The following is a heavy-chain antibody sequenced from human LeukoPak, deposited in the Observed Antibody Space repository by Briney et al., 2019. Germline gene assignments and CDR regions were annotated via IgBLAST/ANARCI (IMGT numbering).Heavy chain of an antibody. CDR1: GYGFTSYW. J-gene: IGHJ3*02. CDR3: ARYYYDSSVIPGAFDI. D-gene: IGHD3-22*01. V-gene: IGHV5-51*01. CDR2: IYPGDSDT. Sequence: GESLKISCKGSGYGFTSYWIGWVRQMPGKGLDWIGIIYPGDSDTRYSPSFQGQVTISADKSISTAYLQWSSLKASDTAMYYCARYYYDSSVIPGAFDIWGQGTMVTVSS.